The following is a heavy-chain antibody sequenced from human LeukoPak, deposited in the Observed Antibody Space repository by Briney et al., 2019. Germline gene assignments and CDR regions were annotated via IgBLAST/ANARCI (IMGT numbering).Heavy chain of an antibody. CDR1: GGSFSGYY. D-gene: IGHD6-19*01. J-gene: IGHJ2*01. CDR2: INHSGST. V-gene: IGHV4-34*01. Sequence: SETLSLTCAVYGGSFSGYYRSWIRQPPGKGLEWIGEINHSGSTNYNPSLKSRVTISVDTSKNQFSLKLSSVTAADTAVYYCARRPGSGWYGRYFDLWGRGTLVTVSS. CDR3: ARRPGSGWYGRYFDL.